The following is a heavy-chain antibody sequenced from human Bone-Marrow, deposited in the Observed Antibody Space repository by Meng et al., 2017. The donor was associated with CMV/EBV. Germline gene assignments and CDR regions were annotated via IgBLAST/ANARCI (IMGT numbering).Heavy chain of an antibody. D-gene: IGHD5-18*01. Sequence: GESLKISCAASGFTVTSNYMSWVRQAPGKGLEWVSVVHSGGNTNYADSVKGRFTISRDTSKNTLYLQMNSLRAEDTAVYYCARAKDTAMATGFDYWGQGTLVTVSS. V-gene: IGHV3-53*01. CDR3: ARAKDTAMATGFDY. CDR2: VHSGGNT. CDR1: GFTVTSNY. J-gene: IGHJ4*02.